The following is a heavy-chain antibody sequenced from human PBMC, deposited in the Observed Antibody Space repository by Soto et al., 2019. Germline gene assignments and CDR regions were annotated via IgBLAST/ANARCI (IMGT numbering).Heavy chain of an antibody. D-gene: IGHD3-3*01. Sequence: PSETLSLTCAVYGGSFSGYYWSWIRQPPGKGLEWSGEINHSGSTNYNPSLKSRVTISVDTSKNQLSLKLSSVTAADTAVYYCARAWYYDFWSGYLFDYWGQGTLVTVSS. CDR1: GGSFSGYY. V-gene: IGHV4-34*01. J-gene: IGHJ4*02. CDR3: ARAWYYDFWSGYLFDY. CDR2: INHSGST.